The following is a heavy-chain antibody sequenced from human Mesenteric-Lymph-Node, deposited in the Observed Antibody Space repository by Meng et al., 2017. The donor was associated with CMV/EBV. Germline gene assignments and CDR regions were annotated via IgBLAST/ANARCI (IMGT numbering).Heavy chain of an antibody. CDR1: GFSVSRFD. J-gene: IGHJ4*02. Sequence: GGSLRLSCAASGFSVSRFDMSWVRQAPGKGLEWVSLPYTPSDAYYADSVKGRFTISRDNSKNTLYLQMNSLRAEDTAVYYCANIAAAGRGKVDYWGQGTLVTVSS. CDR3: ANIAAAGRGKVDY. D-gene: IGHD6-13*01. V-gene: IGHV3-53*01. CDR2: PYTPSDA.